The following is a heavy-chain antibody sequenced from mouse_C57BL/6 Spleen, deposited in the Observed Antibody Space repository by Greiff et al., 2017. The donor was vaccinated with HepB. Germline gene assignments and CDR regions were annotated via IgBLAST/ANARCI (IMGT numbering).Heavy chain of an antibody. CDR3: ARKGYTWFAY. CDR1: GYTFTSYW. D-gene: IGHD2-14*01. J-gene: IGHJ3*01. CDR2: IYPGSGST. Sequence: VKLQQPGAELVKPGASVKMSCEASGYTFTSYWITWVKQRPGQGLEWIGDIYPGSGSTNYNEKFKSKATLTVDTSSSTAYMQLSSLTSEDSAVYYCARKGYTWFAYWGQGTLVTVSA. V-gene: IGHV1-55*01.